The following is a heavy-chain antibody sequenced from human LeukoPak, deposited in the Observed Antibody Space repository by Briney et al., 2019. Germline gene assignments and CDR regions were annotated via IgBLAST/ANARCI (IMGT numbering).Heavy chain of an antibody. Sequence: SETLSLTCTVSGGSISGSFWSWIRQPAGKGLEWIGRIYASGRTNYNPSLKSRVTISVDTSKNQFSLKLSSVTAADTAVYYCARWGLYSSSWYSLDYWGQGTLVTVSS. J-gene: IGHJ4*02. D-gene: IGHD6-13*01. CDR2: IYASGRT. CDR1: GGSISGSF. CDR3: ARWGLYSSSWYSLDY. V-gene: IGHV4-4*07.